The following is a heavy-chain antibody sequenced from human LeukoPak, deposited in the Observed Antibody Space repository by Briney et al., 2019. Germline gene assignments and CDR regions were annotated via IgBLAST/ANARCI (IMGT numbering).Heavy chain of an antibody. J-gene: IGHJ6*02. Sequence: QAGGSLRLSCAVSGFTFNAYGMHWVRQAPGKGLEWVAFIWYDGSKKYYADSVKGRFTISRDNSKSTLYLQMNSLRAEDTAVYYCASHEGRRIQLWSYYYYGMDVWGQGTTVTVSS. CDR2: IWYDGSKK. V-gene: IGHV3-33*01. D-gene: IGHD5-18*01. CDR3: ASHEGRRIQLWSYYYYGMDV. CDR1: GFTFNAYG.